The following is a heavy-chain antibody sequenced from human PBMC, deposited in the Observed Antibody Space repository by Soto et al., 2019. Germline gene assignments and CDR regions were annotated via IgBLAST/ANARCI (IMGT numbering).Heavy chain of an antibody. CDR2: IYYSGST. Sequence: QVQLQESGPGLVKPSETLSLTCTVSGGSISSYYWSWIRQPPGKGLEWIGYIYYSGSTNYNPSLKSRVTISVDTSKNQFSLKLSSVTAADTAVYYCARTYYDFWSGYFSYYYYMDVWGKGTTVTVSS. CDR1: GGSISSYY. D-gene: IGHD3-3*01. CDR3: ARTYYDFWSGYFSYYYYMDV. J-gene: IGHJ6*03. V-gene: IGHV4-59*08.